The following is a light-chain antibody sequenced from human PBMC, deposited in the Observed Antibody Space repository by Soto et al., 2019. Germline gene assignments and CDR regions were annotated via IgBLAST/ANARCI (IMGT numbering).Light chain of an antibody. Sequence: DIQMTQSPSTLSASVGDRVTITCRASQGIVRWLAWYQQKPGKAPKLLIYDASTLESGVPSRFSGSGAGTEFTLTISSLQPDDFATYYCLLDYAYFWAFGQGTKVDIK. V-gene: IGKV1-5*01. CDR1: QGIVRW. CDR2: DAS. J-gene: IGKJ1*01. CDR3: LLDYAYFWA.